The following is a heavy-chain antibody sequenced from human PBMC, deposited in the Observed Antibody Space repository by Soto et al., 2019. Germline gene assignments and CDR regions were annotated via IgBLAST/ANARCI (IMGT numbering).Heavy chain of an antibody. J-gene: IGHJ6*02. V-gene: IGHV3-30-3*01. CDR3: ARDGSIAVAGNYYGMDV. CDR2: ISYDGSNK. CDR1: GFTFSSYA. Sequence: PGGSLRLSCAASGFTFSSYAMHWVRQAPGRGLEWVAVISYDGSNKYYADSVKGRFTISRDNSKNTLYLQMNSLRAEDTAVYYCARDGSIAVAGNYYGMDVWGQGTTVTVSS. D-gene: IGHD6-19*01.